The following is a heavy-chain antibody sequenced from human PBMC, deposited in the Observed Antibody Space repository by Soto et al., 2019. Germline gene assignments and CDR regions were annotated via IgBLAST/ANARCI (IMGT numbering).Heavy chain of an antibody. J-gene: IGHJ3*02. CDR3: ARNYYDSSGYDAFDI. D-gene: IGHD3-22*01. CDR2: IYSGGST. V-gene: IGHV3-66*01. Sequence: VRQAPGKGLEWVSVIYSGGSTYYADSVKGRFTISRDNSKNTLYLQMNSLRAEDTAVYYCARNYYDSSGYDAFDIWGQGTMVTVSS.